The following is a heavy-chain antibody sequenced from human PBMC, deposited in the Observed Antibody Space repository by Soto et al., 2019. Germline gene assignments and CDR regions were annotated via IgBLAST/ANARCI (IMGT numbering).Heavy chain of an antibody. J-gene: IGHJ3*02. Sequence: QVQLVQSGAEVKKPGASVKVSCKASGYTFTGYYMHWVRQAPGQGLEWMGWINPNSGGTNYAQKFQGRVTMSRDTSISTAYMELSRLRSYDTAVYYCARDMYYYDSSAFDIWGQGTMVTVSS. CDR2: INPNSGGT. D-gene: IGHD3-22*01. V-gene: IGHV1-2*02. CDR1: GYTFTGYY. CDR3: ARDMYYYDSSAFDI.